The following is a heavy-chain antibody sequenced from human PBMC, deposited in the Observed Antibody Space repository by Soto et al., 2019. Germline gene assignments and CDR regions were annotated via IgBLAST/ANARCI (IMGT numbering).Heavy chain of an antibody. CDR3: ARTLPAPGTFWFDP. Sequence: SETLSLTCTVSGGSISSYYLSWIRQPPGKGLEWIGYIHSSGSANYNPSLKSRITISIDTSKNQFSLKLTSMTAADAAVYYCARTLPAPGTFWFDPWGQGTLVTAPQ. V-gene: IGHV4-59*01. D-gene: IGHD6-13*01. CDR1: GGSISSYY. J-gene: IGHJ5*02. CDR2: IHSSGSA.